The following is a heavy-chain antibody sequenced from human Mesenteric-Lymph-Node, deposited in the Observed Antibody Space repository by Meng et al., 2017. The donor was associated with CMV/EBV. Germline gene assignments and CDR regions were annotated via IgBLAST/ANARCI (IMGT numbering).Heavy chain of an antibody. J-gene: IGHJ3*01. CDR2: FYSGASI. Sequence: GESLKISCAASGFTVSSNYMSWVRQAPGKGLEWVSVFYSGASIYYADSVKGRCTISRDKSKNTVYLQMNSLRAKDTAVYYCASGDSFSLGAFDVWGQGTMVTVSS. V-gene: IGHV3-66*02. CDR1: GFTVSSNY. CDR3: ASGDSFSLGAFDV. D-gene: IGHD2-21*01.